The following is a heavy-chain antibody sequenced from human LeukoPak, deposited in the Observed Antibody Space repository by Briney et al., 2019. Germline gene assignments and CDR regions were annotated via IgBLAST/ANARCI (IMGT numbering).Heavy chain of an antibody. CDR2: IRSSIYGGTP. CDR1: WFTFRCFG. V-gene: IGHV3-49*03. CDR3: SREWGNGNDLRPDY. Sequence: GSLKLFRTSFWFTFRCFGFSWFRQGSREGTGVVRFIRSSIYGGTPKSAASVKGRFIFSRDDSKSVAYLRMNSLKTEDTAVYYCSREWGNGNDLRPDYWGQGTLVTVSS. J-gene: IGHJ4*02. D-gene: IGHD1-1*01.